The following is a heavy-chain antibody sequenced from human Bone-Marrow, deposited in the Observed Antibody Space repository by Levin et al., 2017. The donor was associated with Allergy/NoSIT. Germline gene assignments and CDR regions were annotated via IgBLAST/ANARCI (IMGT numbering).Heavy chain of an antibody. CDR3: AKDIKQLENYYYYGMDV. D-gene: IGHD6-6*01. Sequence: GGSLRLSCAASGFTFDDYAMHWVRQAPGKGLEWVSGISWNSGSIGYADSVKGRFTISRDNAKNSLYLQMNSLRAEDTALYYCAKDIKQLENYYYYGMDVWGQGTTVTVSS. J-gene: IGHJ6*02. CDR2: ISWNSGSI. CDR1: GFTFDDYA. V-gene: IGHV3-9*01.